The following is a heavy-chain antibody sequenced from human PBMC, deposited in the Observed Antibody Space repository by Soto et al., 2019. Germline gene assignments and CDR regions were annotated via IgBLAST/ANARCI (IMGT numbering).Heavy chain of an antibody. Sequence: PGGSLRLSCAASGFTFSSYAMSWVRQAPGKGLEWVSAISGSGGGTYYADSVKGRFTISRDNSKNTLYLQMNSLRAEDTAVYYSAKATESGYMSREVRRYMDVWGKGTTVTVSS. J-gene: IGHJ6*03. CDR3: AKATESGYMSREVRRYMDV. V-gene: IGHV3-23*01. CDR2: ISGSGGGT. CDR1: GFTFSSYA. D-gene: IGHD3-22*01.